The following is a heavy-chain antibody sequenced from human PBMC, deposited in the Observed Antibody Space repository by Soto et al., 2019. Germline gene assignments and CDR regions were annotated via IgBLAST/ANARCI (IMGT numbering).Heavy chain of an antibody. V-gene: IGHV1-18*01. CDR1: GYTFTSYG. J-gene: IGHJ4*02. Sequence: QVQLVQSGAEVKKPGASVKVSCKASGYTFTSYGISWVRQAPGQGLEWMGWISAYNGNTNYAQKLQGRVTMTTDTSTRTAYMELRSLRSDDTAVYYCASTLLLDSSSWYVPDFDYWGQGTLVTVSS. CDR2: ISAYNGNT. D-gene: IGHD6-13*01. CDR3: ASTLLLDSSSWYVPDFDY.